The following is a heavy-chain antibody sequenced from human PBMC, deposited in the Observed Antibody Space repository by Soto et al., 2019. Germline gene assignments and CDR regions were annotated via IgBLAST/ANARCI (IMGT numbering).Heavy chain of an antibody. Sequence: QVQLVESGGGVVQPGRSLRLSCAASGFTFSSYSMHWVRQAPGKGLEWVVLISNDGSKEYYADSVKGRITVSRDNSKNTLYLQMNSLRAEDTAVYYCANGLLFLEWLPDYSYSAMDVWGQRTAVTVSS. D-gene: IGHD3-3*01. CDR2: ISNDGSKE. CDR3: ANGLLFLEWLPDYSYSAMDV. J-gene: IGHJ6*02. V-gene: IGHV3-30-3*01. CDR1: GFTFSSYS.